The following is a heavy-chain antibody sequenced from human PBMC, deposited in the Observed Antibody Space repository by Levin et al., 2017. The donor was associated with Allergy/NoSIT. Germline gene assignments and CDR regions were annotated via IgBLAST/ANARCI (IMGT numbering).Heavy chain of an antibody. CDR2: IKQDGSEK. D-gene: IGHD6-13*01. CDR3: ARGGSSSWYFGGDAFDI. J-gene: IGHJ3*02. V-gene: IGHV3-7*01. Sequence: GESLKISCAASGFTFSSYWMSWVRQAPGKGLEWVANIKQDGSEKYYVDSVKGRFTISRDNAKNSLYLQMNSLRAEDTAVYYCARGGSSSWYFGGDAFDIWGQGTMVTVSS. CDR1: GFTFSSYW.